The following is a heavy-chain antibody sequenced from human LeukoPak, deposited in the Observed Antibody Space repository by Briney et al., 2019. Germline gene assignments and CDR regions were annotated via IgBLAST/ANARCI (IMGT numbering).Heavy chain of an antibody. Sequence: GGSLRLSCEASGFTFSSYSMNWVRQAPGKGLEWVSYISSSSSTTYYADSVKGRFTISRDNAKNSLYLQMNSLRDEDTAVYYCARGRGWYFPSDYWGQGTLVTVSS. CDR2: ISSSSSTT. V-gene: IGHV3-48*02. CDR3: ARGRGWYFPSDY. J-gene: IGHJ4*02. CDR1: GFTFSSYS. D-gene: IGHD6-19*01.